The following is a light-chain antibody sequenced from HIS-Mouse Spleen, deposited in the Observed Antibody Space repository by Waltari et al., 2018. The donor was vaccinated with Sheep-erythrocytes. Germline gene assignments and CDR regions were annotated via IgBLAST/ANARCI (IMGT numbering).Light chain of an antibody. Sequence: QSALTQPASVSGSPGQSITISCTGTSSDVGCYNYVSWYQQHPGKDPKLMIYEVSNRPSGVSNRFSGSKSGNTASLTISGLQAEDEADYYCSSYTSSSTWVFGGGTKLTVL. CDR3: SSYTSSSTWV. V-gene: IGLV2-14*01. CDR2: EVS. J-gene: IGLJ3*02. CDR1: SSDVGCYNY.